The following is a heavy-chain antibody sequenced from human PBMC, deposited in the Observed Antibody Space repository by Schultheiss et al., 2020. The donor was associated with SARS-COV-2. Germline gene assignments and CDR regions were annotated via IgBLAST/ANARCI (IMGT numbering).Heavy chain of an antibody. J-gene: IGHJ4*02. V-gene: IGHV4-39*07. CDR3: ARGGSGYYYVYFDY. Sequence: GSLRLSCTVSGGSITSSSYYWGWIRQPPGKGLEWIGSMYDSGSTNYNPSLKSRVTISVDTSKNQFSLKLSSVTAADTAVYYCARGGSGYYYVYFDYWGQGTLVTVSS. CDR1: GGSITSSSYY. CDR2: MYDSGST. D-gene: IGHD3-22*01.